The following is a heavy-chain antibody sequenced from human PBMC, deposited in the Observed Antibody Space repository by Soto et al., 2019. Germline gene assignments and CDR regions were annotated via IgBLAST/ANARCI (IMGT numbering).Heavy chain of an antibody. D-gene: IGHD2-2*01. CDR1: GFTFDDYA. CDR2: ISWNSGSI. V-gene: IGHV3-9*01. J-gene: IGHJ6*03. Sequence: GGSLRLSCAASGFTFDDYAMHWVRQAPGKGLEWVSGISWNSGSIGYADSVKGRFTISRDNAKNSLYRQMNSLRAEDTALYYCAKDIGSTTTYYYYMDVWGKGTTVTVSS. CDR3: AKDIGSTTTYYYYMDV.